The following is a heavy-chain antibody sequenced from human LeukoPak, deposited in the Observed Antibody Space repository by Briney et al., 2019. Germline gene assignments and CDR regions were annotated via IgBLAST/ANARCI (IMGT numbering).Heavy chain of an antibody. J-gene: IGHJ4*02. V-gene: IGHV3-23*01. CDR3: AKDIVGASAFDY. CDR1: GFTFSSYA. D-gene: IGHD1-26*01. Sequence: GGSLRHSCAASGFTFSSYAMSWVRQAPGKGLEWVSAISGSGGSTYYADSVKGRFTISRDNSKNTLYLQMNSLRVEDTAVYYCAKDIVGASAFDYWGQGTLVTVSS. CDR2: ISGSGGST.